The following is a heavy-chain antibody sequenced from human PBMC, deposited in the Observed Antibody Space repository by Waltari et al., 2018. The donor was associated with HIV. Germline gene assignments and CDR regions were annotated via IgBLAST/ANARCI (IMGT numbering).Heavy chain of an antibody. CDR3: VRHAAEFRPDFGWILAGVFEP. J-gene: IGHJ1*01. CDR2: ALYTSRPVLFPGQF. D-gene: IGHD6-19*01. CDR1: GGSIASSDSF. Sequence: QVQLQESGPGFVKPSETLSLICNVSGGSIASSDSFWGWIRQSPEMNLEGVGSALYTSRPVLFPGQFFAKSSLKSRVALSVDTSKNQVSLRLTSVTAADTGLYYCVRHAAEFRPDFGWILAGVFEPWGLGTQVIVS. V-gene: IGHV4-39*01.